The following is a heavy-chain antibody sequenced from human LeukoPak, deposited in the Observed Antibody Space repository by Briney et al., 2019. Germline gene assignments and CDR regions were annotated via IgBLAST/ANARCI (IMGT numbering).Heavy chain of an antibody. CDR1: GGSISNYY. CDR2: IYYSGST. D-gene: IGHD3-3*01. J-gene: IGHJ4*02. V-gene: IGHV4-59*01. CDR3: ARVPYFDFWTGYYFDY. Sequence: SETLSLTCTVSGGSISNYYWSWIRQPPGKGLEWIGYIYYSGSTNYNPSLNSRVTISVDTSKNRFSLKLSSVTAADTAVYYCARVPYFDFWTGYYFDYWGQGTLVTVSS.